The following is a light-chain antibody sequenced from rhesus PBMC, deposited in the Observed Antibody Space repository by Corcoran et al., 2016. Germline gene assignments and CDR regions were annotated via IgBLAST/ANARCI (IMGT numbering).Light chain of an antibody. CDR1: QVINNF. CDR3: QQYSDSPLT. CDR2: YAS. Sequence: DIQMTQSPSSLSASVGDRVTITCRASQVINNFLTWYQQKPWKAPTPRIYYASHLGTGVPSRFSGSGSGTDYTLTINMLQPEDVATYYCQQYSDSPLTFGGGTKVDIK. V-gene: IGKV1-66*01. J-gene: IGKJ4*01.